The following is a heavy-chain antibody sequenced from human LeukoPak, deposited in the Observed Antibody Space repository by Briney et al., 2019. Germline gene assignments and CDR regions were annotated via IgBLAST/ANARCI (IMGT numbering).Heavy chain of an antibody. CDR1: GYTFTTYY. V-gene: IGHV1-46*01. J-gene: IGHJ4*02. Sequence: ASVKVSCKASGYTFTTYYMHWVRQAPGQGLEWMGIINPSGGSTRYAQKFQGRVTMTRDTSISTAYMELSRLRSDDTAVYYCARELSGYFDYWGQGTLVTVSS. CDR3: ARELSGYFDY. D-gene: IGHD1-26*01. CDR2: INPSGGST.